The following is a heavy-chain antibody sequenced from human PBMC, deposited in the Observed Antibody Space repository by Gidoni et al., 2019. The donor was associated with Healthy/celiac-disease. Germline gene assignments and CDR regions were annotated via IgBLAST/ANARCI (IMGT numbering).Heavy chain of an antibody. CDR2: INPNSGGT. CDR1: GYTSTGYY. J-gene: IGHJ5*02. Sequence: QLQLAQSGAEVKKPGASVQVSCPASGYTSTGYYMHWVRQAPGQGLEWMGWINPNSGGTNYAQKFQGRITRTRDTSISTAYMELSRLRSDDTAVYYCARGGQQLVLGSLWAWGQGTLVTVSS. V-gene: IGHV1-2*02. D-gene: IGHD6-13*01. CDR3: ARGGQQLVLGSLWA.